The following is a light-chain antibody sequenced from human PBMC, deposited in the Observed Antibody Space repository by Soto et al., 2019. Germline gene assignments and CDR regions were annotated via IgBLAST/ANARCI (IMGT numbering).Light chain of an antibody. V-gene: IGKV3-11*01. CDR2: DAS. CDR1: QSVVRY. J-gene: IGKJ4*01. Sequence: EIVLTQSPGTLSLSPGERATLSCRASQSVVRYLAWYQQKPGQAPRLLIYDASKRATGIPARFSGSGYGTDFTLTIDSLEPDDFAVYYCQQRSNWPLTFGGGTKVEIK. CDR3: QQRSNWPLT.